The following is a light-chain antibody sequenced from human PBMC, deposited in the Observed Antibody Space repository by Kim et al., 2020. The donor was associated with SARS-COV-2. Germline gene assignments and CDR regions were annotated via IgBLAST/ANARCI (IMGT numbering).Light chain of an antibody. J-gene: IGKJ1*01. V-gene: IGKV2-28*01. CDR2: LAS. CDR1: QSRLHSNGYNY. Sequence: DVVMSQSPLSLPVTPGEPASISCTSSQSRLHSNGYNYLDWYLQKPGQSPQLLIYLASTRASGVPDRFSGSGSGTDFTLQISRVEAEDVGLYYCMQARQTPPWTFGPGTKVDIK. CDR3: MQARQTPPWT.